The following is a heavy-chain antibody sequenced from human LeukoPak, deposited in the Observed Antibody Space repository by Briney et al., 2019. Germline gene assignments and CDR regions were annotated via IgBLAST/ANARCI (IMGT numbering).Heavy chain of an antibody. Sequence: GGSLRLSCTASGFTFGDYAMSWVRQAPGKGLEWVGFIRSKAYGGTTEYAASVKGRFTISGDDSKNTLYLQMNSLKTEDTAVYYCTTDCSGGSCYGAFDIWGQGTMVTVSS. CDR2: IRSKAYGGTT. D-gene: IGHD2-15*01. J-gene: IGHJ3*02. V-gene: IGHV3-49*04. CDR3: TTDCSGGSCYGAFDI. CDR1: GFTFGDYA.